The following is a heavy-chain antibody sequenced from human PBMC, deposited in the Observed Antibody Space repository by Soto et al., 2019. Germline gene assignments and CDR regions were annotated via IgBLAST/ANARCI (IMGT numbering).Heavy chain of an antibody. CDR1: GFTFSSYA. J-gene: IGHJ4*02. CDR2: ISGSGGST. Sequence: EVQLLESGGGLVQPGGSLRLSCAASGFTFSSYAMSWVRQAPGKGLEWVSAISGSGGSTCYADSVKGRFTISRDNSKNTLYLQMNRLRAEDTAVYYCAKGGEVGIVDLAYWGQGTLVTVSS. V-gene: IGHV3-23*01. D-gene: IGHD5-12*01. CDR3: AKGGEVGIVDLAY.